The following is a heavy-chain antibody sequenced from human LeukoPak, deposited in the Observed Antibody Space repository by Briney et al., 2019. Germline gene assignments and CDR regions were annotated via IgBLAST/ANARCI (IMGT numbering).Heavy chain of an antibody. CDR3: ASQRYSSGSGY. V-gene: IGHV3-48*03. Sequence: GGSLRLSCAASGFTFSSYEMNWVRQAPGKGLEWVSYISSGGRTIYYADSVKGRFTISRDNAKNSLYLQMNSLRAEDTAVYYCASQRYSSGSGYWGQGTLVTVSS. D-gene: IGHD6-19*01. CDR2: ISSGGRTI. J-gene: IGHJ4*02. CDR1: GFTFSSYE.